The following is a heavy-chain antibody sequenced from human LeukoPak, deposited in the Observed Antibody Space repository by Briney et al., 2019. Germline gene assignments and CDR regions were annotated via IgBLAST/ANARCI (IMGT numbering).Heavy chain of an antibody. J-gene: IGHJ4*02. D-gene: IGHD6-19*01. V-gene: IGHV3-33*01. CDR3: AREIRDTGWYVDY. Sequence: GRSLRLSCEASGFTFSTYGMHWVRQAPGKGLERVAVTWYDGSNQYYADSAKGRFTISRDNSKNTMYLQMDSLRDEDTAVYYCAREIRDTGWYVDYWGQGTLVTVSS. CDR2: TWYDGSNQ. CDR1: GFTFSTYG.